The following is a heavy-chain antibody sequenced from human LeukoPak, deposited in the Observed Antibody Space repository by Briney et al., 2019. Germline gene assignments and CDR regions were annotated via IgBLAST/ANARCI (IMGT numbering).Heavy chain of an antibody. CDR1: GFAFNRCW. CDR2: INPDGRDT. CDR3: TSWGDTTAEYFQR. J-gene: IGHJ1*01. D-gene: IGHD2-21*02. Sequence: GGSLRLSCVVSGFAFNRCWMNWVRQAPGKGLEWVAHINPDGRDTYYVDSVKGRFTISRDNAQTSMYLQMNSLRVEDTAVYYCTSWGDTTAEYFQRWGQGTLVTVSS. V-gene: IGHV3-7*01.